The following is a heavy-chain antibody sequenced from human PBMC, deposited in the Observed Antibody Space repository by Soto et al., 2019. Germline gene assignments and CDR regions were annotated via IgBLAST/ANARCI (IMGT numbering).Heavy chain of an antibody. CDR3: ARNDCSSTSCYFDY. V-gene: IGHV4-30-4*01. CDR1: GGSISSGDYY. D-gene: IGHD2-2*01. CDR2: IYYSGST. Sequence: SETLSLTCTVSGGSISSGDYYWSWIRQPPGKGLEWIGYIYYSGSTYYNPSLKSRVTISVDTSKNQFSLKLSSVTAADTAVYYCARNDCSSTSCYFDYRGKGTLVTVSS. J-gene: IGHJ4*02.